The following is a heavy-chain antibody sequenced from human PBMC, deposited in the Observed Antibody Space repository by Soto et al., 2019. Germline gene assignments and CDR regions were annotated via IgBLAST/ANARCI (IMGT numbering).Heavy chain of an antibody. D-gene: IGHD3-22*01. CDR2: ISHTADRV. J-gene: IGHJ4*02. Sequence: QVRLVESGGGLVKPGGSLRLSCAASGFTFSDYYMSWIRQAPGKGLEWLSYISHTADRVYYADSVKGRFTISRGNAKNSLYLQMNSLRAEDTAVYYCARDRYYYDNSDYHTTFDYWGQGTLVTVSS. CDR1: GFTFSDYY. CDR3: ARDRYYYDNSDYHTTFDY. V-gene: IGHV3-11*01.